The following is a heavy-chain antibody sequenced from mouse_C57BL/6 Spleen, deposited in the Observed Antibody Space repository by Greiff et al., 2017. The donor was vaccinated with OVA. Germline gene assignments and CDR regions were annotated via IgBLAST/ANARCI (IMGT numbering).Heavy chain of an antibody. J-gene: IGHJ2*01. CDR2: FYPGSGRI. CDR3: ARHEDWGFNDVYFDD. Sequence: VQLQQSGAELVKPGASVKLSCKASGYTFTEYTIHWVKQRSGQGLEWIGWFYPGSGRIKYNEKFKDKATLTADKASSTVYMELSRLTSEDSAVYFCARHEDWGFNDVYFDDWGQGTTLTVSS. V-gene: IGHV1-62-2*01. CDR1: GYTFTEYT. D-gene: IGHD2-12*01.